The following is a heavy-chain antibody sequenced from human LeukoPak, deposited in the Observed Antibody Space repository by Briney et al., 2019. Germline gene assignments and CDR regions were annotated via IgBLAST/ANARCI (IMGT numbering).Heavy chain of an antibody. Sequence: KPGGSLRLSCAASGFTFSDYYMSWIRQAPGKGLEWVSYISSSGSTIYYADPVKGRFTISRDNAKNSLYLQMNSLRAEDTAVYYCARAIAARPVYYYYGMDVWGQGTTVTVSS. J-gene: IGHJ6*02. CDR3: ARAIAARPVYYYYGMDV. CDR2: ISSSGSTI. V-gene: IGHV3-11*01. CDR1: GFTFSDYY. D-gene: IGHD6-6*01.